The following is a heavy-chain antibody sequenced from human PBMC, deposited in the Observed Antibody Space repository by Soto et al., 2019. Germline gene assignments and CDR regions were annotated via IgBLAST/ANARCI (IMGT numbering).Heavy chain of an antibody. CDR2: ISYDGSNK. V-gene: IGHV3-30-3*01. J-gene: IGHJ6*02. Sequence: QVQLVESGGGVVQPGRSLRLSCAASGFTFSSYAMHWVRQAPGKGLEWVAVISYDGSNKYYADSVKGRFTISRDNSKNTLYLQMNSLRAEDTAVYYCATHSSSWHEPYYYYYGMDVWGQGTTVTVSS. CDR3: ATHSSSWHEPYYYYYGMDV. CDR1: GFTFSSYA. D-gene: IGHD6-13*01.